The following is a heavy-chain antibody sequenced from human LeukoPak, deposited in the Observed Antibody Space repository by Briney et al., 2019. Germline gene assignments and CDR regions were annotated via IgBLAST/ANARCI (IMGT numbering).Heavy chain of an antibody. CDR3: AREYGYYDFWSDYYRPHYFDS. CDR2: IWYDGSKK. CDR1: GFTFSTYG. Sequence: GGSLRLSCEASGFTFSTYGFHWVRQAPGKGLEWVAIIWYDGSKKFYADSVKGRFTISRDNSKNTLYLQMNSLRAEDTAVYYCAREYGYYDFWSDYYRPHYFDSWGQGTLVTVS. V-gene: IGHV3-33*01. J-gene: IGHJ4*02. D-gene: IGHD3-3*01.